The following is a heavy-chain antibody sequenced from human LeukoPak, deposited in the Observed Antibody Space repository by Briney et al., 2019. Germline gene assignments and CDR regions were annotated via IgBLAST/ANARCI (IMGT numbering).Heavy chain of an antibody. CDR1: GFTFSSYA. CDR3: AGRVTGYSSGYVY. CDR2: ISGGGGST. J-gene: IGHJ4*02. Sequence: GGSLRLSCAASGFTFSSYAMSWVRQAPGKGLEWVSTISGGGGSTYYTDSVKGRFTISRDNSKNTLYLQMNSLRAEDMAVYYCAGRVTGYSSGYVYWGQGTLVTVSS. V-gene: IGHV3-23*01. D-gene: IGHD5-18*01.